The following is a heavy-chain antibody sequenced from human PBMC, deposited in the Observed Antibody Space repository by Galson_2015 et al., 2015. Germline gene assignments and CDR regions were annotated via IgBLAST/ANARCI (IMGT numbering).Heavy chain of an antibody. Sequence: SLRLSCAASGFTFSNYWLNWVRQAPGKGLEWVARIKHDGRGKYYADSVKARFTISRDNAENLMYLQMNGLRAGDSAVYYCLAGIGWLPYYWGQGTLVTVSS. CDR2: IKHDGRGK. CDR3: LAGIGWLPYY. D-gene: IGHD6-19*01. V-gene: IGHV3-7*01. CDR1: GFTFSNYW. J-gene: IGHJ4*02.